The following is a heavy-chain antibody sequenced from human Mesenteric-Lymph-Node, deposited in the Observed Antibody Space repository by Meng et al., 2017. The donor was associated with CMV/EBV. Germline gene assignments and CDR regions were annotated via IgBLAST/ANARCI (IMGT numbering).Heavy chain of an antibody. CDR2: INTNTGNP. Sequence: KASGYTFTKYAMNWVRQAPGQGLEWMGWINTNTGNPTYAQGFTGRFVFSLDTSVSTAYLQISSLKAEDTAVYYCTPTAGTVGTNRFDPWGQGALVTVSS. CDR3: TPTAGTVGTNRFDP. J-gene: IGHJ5*02. V-gene: IGHV7-4-1*02. D-gene: IGHD1/OR15-1a*01. CDR1: GYTFTKYA.